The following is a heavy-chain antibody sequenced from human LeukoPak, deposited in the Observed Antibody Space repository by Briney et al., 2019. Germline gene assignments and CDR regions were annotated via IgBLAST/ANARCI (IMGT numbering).Heavy chain of an antibody. V-gene: IGHV3-23*01. D-gene: IGHD3-3*01. Sequence: GGTLRLSCTASGFTFNSDGMNWVRQAPGQGLEWVAIISGSGGSTYYTDSVQGRFTISRDNFKNMVFLQMNSLKAEDTAIYYCAKDFYDFWSGFDYWGQGTLVTVSS. CDR3: AKDFYDFWSGFDY. CDR1: GFTFNSDG. CDR2: ISGSGGST. J-gene: IGHJ4*02.